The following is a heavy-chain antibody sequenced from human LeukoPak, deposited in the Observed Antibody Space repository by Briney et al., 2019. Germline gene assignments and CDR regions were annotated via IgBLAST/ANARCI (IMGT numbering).Heavy chain of an antibody. J-gene: IGHJ4*02. V-gene: IGHV1-46*01. CDR3: AREKTSGAFDY. CDR1: GHTFTNFY. CDR2: INPSGSST. Sequence: ASVKVSCKAPGHTFTNFYRHWVRQAPGQGLEWMAIINPSGSSTNYPQKFQGRVTMTRDTSTSTVSMELNSLRSEDTAVYYCAREKTSGAFDYWGQGTLVTVSS. D-gene: IGHD1-26*01.